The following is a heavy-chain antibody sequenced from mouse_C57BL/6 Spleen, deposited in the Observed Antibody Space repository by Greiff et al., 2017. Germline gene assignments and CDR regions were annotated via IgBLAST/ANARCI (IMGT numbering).Heavy chain of an antibody. V-gene: IGHV1-18*01. Sequence: EVQLQQSEPELVKPGASVKIPCKASGYTFTDYNMAWVKQIHGKSLEWIGDINPNNGGTIYNQKFKGKDTLTVDKSYSKAYMELRSLTSEDTAVDYCARKPLDYYGSSYAMDDWGQGTSGTVSS. CDR1: GYTFTDYN. D-gene: IGHD1-1*01. J-gene: IGHJ4*01. CDR2: INPNNGGT. CDR3: ARKPLDYYGSSYAMDD.